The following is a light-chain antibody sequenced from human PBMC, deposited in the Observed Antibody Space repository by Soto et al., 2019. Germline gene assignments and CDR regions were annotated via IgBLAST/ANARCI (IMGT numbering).Light chain of an antibody. J-gene: IGKJ1*01. CDR2: KAS. CDR1: QSISSG. CDR3: QQYKGT. Sequence: DIQMTQSPSTLSASVGDRVTITCRASQSISSGLAWYQQKPGQAPKLLIYKASSLESGVPSRFSGSGSGTEFTLTICSLPPDDFATYYCQQYKGTFGQGTKVEIK. V-gene: IGKV1-5*03.